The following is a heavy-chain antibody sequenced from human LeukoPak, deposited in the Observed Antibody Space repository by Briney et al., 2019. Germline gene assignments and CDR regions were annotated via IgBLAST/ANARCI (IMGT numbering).Heavy chain of an antibody. Sequence: SETLSLTCTVSGGSISSYYWSWIRQPPGKGLEWIGYIYYSGSTNYNPSLKSRVTISVDTSKNQFSLKLSSVTAADTAVYYCARDLSGGSGSYYFDYWGQGTLVTVSS. CDR2: IYYSGST. CDR3: ARDLSGGSGSYYFDY. J-gene: IGHJ4*02. D-gene: IGHD3-10*01. V-gene: IGHV4-59*12. CDR1: GGSISSYY.